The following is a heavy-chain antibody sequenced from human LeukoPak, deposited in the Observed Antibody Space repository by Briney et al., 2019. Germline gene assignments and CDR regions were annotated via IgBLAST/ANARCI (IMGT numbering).Heavy chain of an antibody. CDR3: ARDSFDSSGYYDYYYYGMDV. CDR2: ISAYNGNT. CDR1: GYTFTSYG. J-gene: IGHJ6*02. D-gene: IGHD3-22*01. V-gene: IGHV1-18*01. Sequence: SVKVSRKASGYTFTSYGISWVRQAPGQGLEWMGWISAYNGNTNYAQKLQGRVTMTTDTSTSTAYMELRSLRSDDTAVYYCARDSFDSSGYYDYYYYGMDVWGQGTTVTVSS.